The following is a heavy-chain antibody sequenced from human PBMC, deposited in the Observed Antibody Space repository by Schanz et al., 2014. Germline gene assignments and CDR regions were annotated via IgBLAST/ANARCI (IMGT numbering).Heavy chain of an antibody. CDR1: GFTFSKYG. V-gene: IGHV3-NL1*01. CDR2: ISGSGGST. Sequence: QVQLVESGGGVVQPGRSLRLSCAASGFTFSKYGMHWVRQAPGKGLEWVAGISGSGGSTDYADSVKGRFIIPRDNSKNTLYLQMNSLRAEDTAVYYCAKIRYDSSGYYLPYYGMDVWGQGTTVIVSS. CDR3: AKIRYDSSGYYLPYYGMDV. J-gene: IGHJ6*02. D-gene: IGHD3-22*01.